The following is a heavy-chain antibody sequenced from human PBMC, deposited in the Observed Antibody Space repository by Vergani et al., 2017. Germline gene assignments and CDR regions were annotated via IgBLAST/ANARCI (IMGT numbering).Heavy chain of an antibody. CDR2: ISYDGSNK. CDR3: ARVQYGSGSQPYFYY. D-gene: IGHD3-10*01. J-gene: IGHJ4*02. V-gene: IGHV3-30-3*01. Sequence: QVQLVESGGGVVQPGRSLRLSCAASGFTFSSYAMHWVRQAPGKGLEWVAVISYDGSNKYYADSVKGRFTISRDNSKNTLYLQMNSLRAEDTAVYYCARVQYGSGSQPYFYYWGQGTLVTVSS. CDR1: GFTFSSYA.